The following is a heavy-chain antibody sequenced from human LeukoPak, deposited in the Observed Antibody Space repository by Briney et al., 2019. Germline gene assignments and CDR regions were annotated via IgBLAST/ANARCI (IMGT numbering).Heavy chain of an antibody. J-gene: IGHJ3*02. D-gene: IGHD3-10*01. V-gene: IGHV3-30*02. CDR3: ARVELVRGRSAALDI. CDR2: IRYDGSKK. CDR1: GFTFSNYG. Sequence: GGSLRLSCAASGFTFSNYGMHWVRQAPGKGLEWVAFIRYDGSKKYYADSVRGRFTISRDNAKNSLYLQMNSLRADDTAVYYCARVELVRGRSAALDIWGQGTMVTVSS.